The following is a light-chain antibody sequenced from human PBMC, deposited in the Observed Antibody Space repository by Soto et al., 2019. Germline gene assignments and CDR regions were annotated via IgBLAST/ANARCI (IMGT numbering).Light chain of an antibody. Sequence: EIVLTQSPGTLSLSPGERATLSCRASQSVSSNYLAWYQQKPGQAPRLLIYGASSRATGIPDRFSGSGSGTDFILTISRLEPEDFAVYYCQQYGSSPLTFAGGTKVEIK. J-gene: IGKJ4*01. CDR2: GAS. V-gene: IGKV3-20*01. CDR1: QSVSSNY. CDR3: QQYGSSPLT.